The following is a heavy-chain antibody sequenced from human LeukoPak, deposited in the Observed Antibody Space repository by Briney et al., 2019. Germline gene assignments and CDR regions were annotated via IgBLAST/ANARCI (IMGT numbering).Heavy chain of an antibody. J-gene: IGHJ4*02. Sequence: PGGSLRLSCAASGFTFSSYWMHWVRQAPGKGLVWVSRINTDGSSTNYADSVKGRFTISRDNAKNTLYLQMSSLRAEDTAVYYCARRRNSGWYSFDYWGQGTLVTVSS. CDR1: GFTFSSYW. V-gene: IGHV3-74*01. D-gene: IGHD6-19*01. CDR2: INTDGSST. CDR3: ARRRNSGWYSFDY.